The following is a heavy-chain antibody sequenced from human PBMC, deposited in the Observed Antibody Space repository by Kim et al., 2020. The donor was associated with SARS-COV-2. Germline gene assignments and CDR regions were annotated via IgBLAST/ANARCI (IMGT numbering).Heavy chain of an antibody. V-gene: IGHV4-39*01. Sequence: YNPSLKSRVTISVGTSKNPFSLKMSSVTAADTAVYYCARTGSRLGELFVYWGQGTLVTVSS. D-gene: IGHD3-16*01. J-gene: IGHJ4*02. CDR3: ARTGSRLGELFVY.